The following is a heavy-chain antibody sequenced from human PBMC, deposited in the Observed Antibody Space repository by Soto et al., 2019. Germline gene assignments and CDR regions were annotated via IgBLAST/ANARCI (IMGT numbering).Heavy chain of an antibody. Sequence: EVQLVESGGGLVQPGGSLRLSCAASGFTFNTYWMQWVRQAPGKGLVWVSRIKSDGSYINYADSVKGRFTISRDNAKNTLFLQMNSLGAEDTAVYYCATGGSGYFTYWGQGTLVTASS. D-gene: IGHD3-22*01. J-gene: IGHJ4*02. CDR2: IKSDGSYI. V-gene: IGHV3-74*01. CDR1: GFTFNTYW. CDR3: ATGGSGYFTY.